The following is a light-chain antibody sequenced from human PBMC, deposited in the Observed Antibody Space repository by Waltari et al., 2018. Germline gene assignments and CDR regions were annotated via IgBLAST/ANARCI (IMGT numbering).Light chain of an antibody. Sequence: IVMTQSPATLSVSPGDRDTLSCRASQSVTSNLAWYQQKPGKAPRLLIYGVCTRATGVPVRFSGSGSGTEFTLTISSLKSEDFAVYYCQKYNRWPPELTFGGGTKVEIK. CDR1: QSVTSN. CDR2: GVC. V-gene: IGKV3-15*01. J-gene: IGKJ4*01. CDR3: QKYNRWPPELT.